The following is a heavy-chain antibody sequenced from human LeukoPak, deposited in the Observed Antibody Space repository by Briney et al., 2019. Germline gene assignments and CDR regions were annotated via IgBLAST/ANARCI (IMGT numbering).Heavy chain of an antibody. CDR1: GFTFSSYE. CDR3: ARDQAYFDY. J-gene: IGHJ4*02. Sequence: GGSLRLSCAASGFTFSSYEMNWVRQAPGKGLEWVSYISHSGTTTYYAESVKGRLTSSRDNAENSLYLQMSSLRAEDTAVYYCARDQAYFDYWGQGTLVTVSS. V-gene: IGHV3-48*03. CDR2: ISHSGTTT.